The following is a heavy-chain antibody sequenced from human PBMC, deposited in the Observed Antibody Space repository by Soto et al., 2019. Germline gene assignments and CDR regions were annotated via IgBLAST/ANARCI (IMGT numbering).Heavy chain of an antibody. Sequence: PSETLSLTCTVSGGSISSYYWSWIRQPPGKGLEWIAYIYYTGSTNYNPSLKSRVTLSADTSKNQFSLKLISVTAADTAMYYCGRVDSSGSYFDYWGQGTLVTVSS. V-gene: IGHV4-59*01. D-gene: IGHD3-22*01. CDR1: GGSISSYY. CDR2: IYYTGST. J-gene: IGHJ4*02. CDR3: GRVDSSGSYFDY.